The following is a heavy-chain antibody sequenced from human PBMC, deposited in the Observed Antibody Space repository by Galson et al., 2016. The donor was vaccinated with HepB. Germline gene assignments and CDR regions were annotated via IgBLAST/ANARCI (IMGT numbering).Heavy chain of an antibody. CDR3: ARGGRKGLWGYYFDF. V-gene: IGHV4-31*03. J-gene: IGHJ4*02. CDR1: GVSITSGGYS. Sequence: TLSLTCTVSGVSITSGGYSWSWIRQHPGKGLEWIGYIYHSGSTYYNSSLKSRVSISVDTSKNQFSLKLNSLTAADTAVYFCARGGRKGLWGYYFDFWGQGPLVTVAS. CDR2: IYHSGST. D-gene: IGHD4/OR15-4a*01.